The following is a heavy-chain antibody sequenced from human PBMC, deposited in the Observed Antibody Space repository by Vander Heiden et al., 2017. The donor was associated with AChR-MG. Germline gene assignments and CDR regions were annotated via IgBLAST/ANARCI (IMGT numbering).Heavy chain of an antibody. CDR2: ISWDGAST. CDR1: GFTFGDYT. CDR3: AKDGGDYGNDY. D-gene: IGHD4-17*01. V-gene: IGHV3-43*01. J-gene: IGHJ4*02. Sequence: EVQLVESGGVVLQPGGSLRLSCAASGFTFGDYTMHWVRQAPGKGLEWVSLISWDGASTYYADSVKGRFTISRDNSKNSLYLQMNSLRSDDTALYYCAKDGGDYGNDYWGQGTLVTVSS.